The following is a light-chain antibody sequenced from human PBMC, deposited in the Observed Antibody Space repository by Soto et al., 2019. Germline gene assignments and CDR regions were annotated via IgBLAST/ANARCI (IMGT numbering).Light chain of an antibody. CDR3: SSYAGIDILYV. J-gene: IGLJ1*01. CDR1: SSDVGSYNL. CDR2: EGS. Sequence: QSVLTQPASVSGSPGQSITISCTGTSSDVGSYNLVSWYQQHPGKAPKLMIYEGSKRPSGVPDRFSGSKSGNTASLAVSGLQAEDGADYYCSSYAGIDILYVFGTGTKVTVL. V-gene: IGLV2-14*02.